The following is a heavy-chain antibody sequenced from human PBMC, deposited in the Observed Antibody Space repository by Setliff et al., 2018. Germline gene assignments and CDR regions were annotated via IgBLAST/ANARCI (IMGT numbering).Heavy chain of an antibody. V-gene: IGHV1-46*03. CDR2: INPRGGST. D-gene: IGHD6-13*01. Sequence: ASVKVSCKASGYTSTSYYMNWVRQAPGQGLERMGIINPRGGSTSHAQKFQGRVTMTRDTSTSTVYMEMSSLRSEDTAVYYCVRSQQLSGWWFDPWGQGTLVTVSS. CDR3: VRSQQLSGWWFDP. J-gene: IGHJ5*02. CDR1: GYTSTSYY.